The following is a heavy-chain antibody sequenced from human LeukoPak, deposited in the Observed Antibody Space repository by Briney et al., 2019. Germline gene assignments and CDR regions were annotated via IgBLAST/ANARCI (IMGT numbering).Heavy chain of an antibody. CDR2: IYYSGST. CDR1: GGSISSYY. D-gene: IGHD3-22*01. V-gene: IGHV4-59*12. J-gene: IGHJ6*02. CDR3: ARGPPSFTYYYDSSGYSLPNYYYYGMDV. Sequence: PSETLSLTCTVSGGSISSYYWSWIRQPPGKGLEWIGYIYYSGSTNYNPSLKSRVTISVDTSKNQFSLKLSSVTAADTAVYYCARGPPSFTYYYDSSGYSLPNYYYYGMDVWGQGTTVTVSS.